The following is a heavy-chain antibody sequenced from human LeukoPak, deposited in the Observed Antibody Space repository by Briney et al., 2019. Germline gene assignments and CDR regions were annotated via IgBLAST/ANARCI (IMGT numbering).Heavy chain of an antibody. Sequence: GGSLRLSCAASGIPFSDYYMTWIRQAPGKGLECVSFISSSSSTIYSADSVRGRFTVSRDNAKNSLYLQMNSLRAEDTAVYYCASEGKPRRWGPGTLVTVSS. CDR1: GIPFSDYY. CDR3: ASEGKPRR. J-gene: IGHJ4*02. CDR2: ISSSSSTI. V-gene: IGHV3-11*01.